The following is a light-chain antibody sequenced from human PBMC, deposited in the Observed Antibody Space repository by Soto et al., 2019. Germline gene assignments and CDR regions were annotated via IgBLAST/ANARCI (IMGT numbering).Light chain of an antibody. CDR3: QQRYDWPPT. J-gene: IGKJ1*01. Sequence: EIVLTQSPATPSLSPGERATLSCRASQRISSYLGWYQQKPGQAPRLLIYSASSRATGIPARFSGSGSGTDFTLTISSLEPEDFAIYYCQQRYDWPPTFGQGTKVEIK. V-gene: IGKV3-11*01. CDR1: QRISSY. CDR2: SAS.